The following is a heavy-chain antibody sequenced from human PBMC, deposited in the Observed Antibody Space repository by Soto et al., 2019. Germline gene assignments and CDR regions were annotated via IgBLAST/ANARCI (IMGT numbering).Heavy chain of an antibody. CDR1: GDTFTSYA. CDR2: INAGNGNT. Sequence: VASVKVCCKASGDTFTSYAMHWVRQAPGQRLEWMGWINAGNGNTKYSQKFQGRVTITRDTSASTAYMELSSLRSEDTAVYYCARDRWPSGGSRTSYYYYYMDVWGKGTTVTVSS. D-gene: IGHD2-15*01. J-gene: IGHJ6*03. V-gene: IGHV1-3*01. CDR3: ARDRWPSGGSRTSYYYYYMDV.